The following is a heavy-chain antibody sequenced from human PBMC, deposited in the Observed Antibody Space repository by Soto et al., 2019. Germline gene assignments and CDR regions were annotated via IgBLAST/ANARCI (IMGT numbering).Heavy chain of an antibody. CDR3: AREVEGLDY. D-gene: IGHD2-21*01. V-gene: IGHV3-30*04. J-gene: IGHJ4*02. CDR1: GFTFSSYA. Sequence: QVQLVESGGGVVQPGRSLRLSCAASGFTFSSYAMHWVRQAPGKGLEWVAVISYDGRNKNYADSVKGRFTISRDNSKNTLYLQMNSLRVEDTAVYDCAREVEGLDYWGQGTLVTVSS. CDR2: ISYDGRNK.